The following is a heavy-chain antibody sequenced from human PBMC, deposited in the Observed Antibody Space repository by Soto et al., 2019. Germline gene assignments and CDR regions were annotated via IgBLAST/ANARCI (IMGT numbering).Heavy chain of an antibody. D-gene: IGHD3-10*01. Sequence: EVQLLESGGGLVQPGGSLRLSCAASGFTFSTDAMSWVRQAPGKGLEWVSGISGSGGSTHYAGSVKGRFTISRDNSKNTLYLQMNSLRAEDTAVYYCAKTLWFRELLDFFDYWGQGTLVTVSS. CDR2: ISGSGGST. CDR3: AKTLWFRELLDFFDY. CDR1: GFTFSTDA. J-gene: IGHJ4*02. V-gene: IGHV3-23*01.